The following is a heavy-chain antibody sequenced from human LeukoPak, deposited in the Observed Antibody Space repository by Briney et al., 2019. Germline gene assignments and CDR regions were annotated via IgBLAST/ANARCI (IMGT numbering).Heavy chain of an antibody. D-gene: IGHD2-15*01. V-gene: IGHV1-2*02. J-gene: IGHJ3*02. Sequence: ASVKVSCKASGCTFTGYYMHWVRQAPGQGLEWMGWINPNSGGTNYAQKFQGRVTMTRDTSISTAYMELSRLRSDDTAVYYCARDYRKGYCSGGSCYTPVAFDIWGQGTMVTVSS. CDR1: GCTFTGYY. CDR2: INPNSGGT. CDR3: ARDYRKGYCSGGSCYTPVAFDI.